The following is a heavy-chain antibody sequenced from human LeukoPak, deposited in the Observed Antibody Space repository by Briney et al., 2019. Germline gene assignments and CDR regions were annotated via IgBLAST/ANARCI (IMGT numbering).Heavy chain of an antibody. J-gene: IGHJ4*02. CDR1: DYSISSGYY. V-gene: IGHV4-38-2*01. CDR2: IDHSGNT. D-gene: IGHD5-24*01. Sequence: PSETLSLTCAVSDYSISSGYYWGWIRQPPGKGLEWIGSIDHSGNTYYNSYLTSRFTISIDTSKNQFFLKVNSVTAADTATYYCARQGNGYSRVDYWGQGTLVTVSS. CDR3: ARQGNGYSRVDY.